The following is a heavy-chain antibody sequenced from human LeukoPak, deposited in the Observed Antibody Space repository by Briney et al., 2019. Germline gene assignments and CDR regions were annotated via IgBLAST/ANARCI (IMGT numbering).Heavy chain of an antibody. J-gene: IGHJ4*02. V-gene: IGHV4-59*08. Sequence: PSETLSLTCTVSGGSISSYHWSWIRQPPGKGLEWIGYVYYSGSTNYNPSLKSRVTISVDTSKNQFSLELSSVTAADTAVYYCARHEDSSGWCFDYWGQGTLVTVSS. CDR2: VYYSGST. CDR3: ARHEDSSGWCFDY. D-gene: IGHD6-19*01. CDR1: GGSISSYH.